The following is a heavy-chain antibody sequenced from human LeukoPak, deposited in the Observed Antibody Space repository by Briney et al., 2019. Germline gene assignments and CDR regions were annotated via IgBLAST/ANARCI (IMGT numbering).Heavy chain of an antibody. CDR1: GFTFSSYG. J-gene: IGHJ4*02. CDR3: ARGLEYYYDSSGYYYNY. D-gene: IGHD3-22*01. CDR2: IWYDGSNK. V-gene: IGHV3-33*01. Sequence: PGGSLRLSCAASGFTFSSYGMHWVRQAPGKGLEWVAVIWYDGSNKYYADSVKGRFTISRDNSKNTLYLQMNSLRAEDTAVYYCARGLEYYYDSSGYYYNYWGQGTLVTVSS.